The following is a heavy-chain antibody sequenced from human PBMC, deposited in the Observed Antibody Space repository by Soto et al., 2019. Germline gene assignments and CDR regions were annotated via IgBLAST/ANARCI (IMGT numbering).Heavy chain of an antibody. J-gene: IGHJ4*02. D-gene: IGHD6-19*01. CDR3: ARPFETSGWYDY. CDR2: IYPGDSDT. CDR1: GYSFTSYW. V-gene: IGHV5-51*01. Sequence: GESVKISCKGSGYSFTSYWIGWVRQMPGKGLELMGIIYPGDSDTRYSPSFQGRVTISADKSISTAYLQWSSLKASDTAMYYCARPFETSGWYDYWGQGTLVTVSS.